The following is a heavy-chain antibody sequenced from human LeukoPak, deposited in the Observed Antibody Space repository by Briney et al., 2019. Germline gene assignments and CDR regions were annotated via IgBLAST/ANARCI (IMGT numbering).Heavy chain of an antibody. Sequence: PGGSLRLSCAASGFXFSSFGIHWVRQSPGKGLEWVAVIWYDGSTKVYADSVKGRFTISRDNSRNTLYLQVNSLRAEDTAVYYCARDRYSSMWSVFEYWGQGALVTVSS. D-gene: IGHD6-13*01. J-gene: IGHJ4*02. CDR1: GFXFSSFG. V-gene: IGHV3-33*01. CDR2: IWYDGSTK. CDR3: ARDRYSSMWSVFEY.